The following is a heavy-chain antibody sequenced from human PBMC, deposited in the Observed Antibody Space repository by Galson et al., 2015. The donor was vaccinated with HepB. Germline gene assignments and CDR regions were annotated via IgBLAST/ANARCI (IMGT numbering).Heavy chain of an antibody. J-gene: IGHJ6*03. D-gene: IGHD2-2*01. V-gene: IGHV1-69*13. Sequence: VKVSCKASGGTFSSYAISWVRQAPGQGPEWMGGIIPIFGTANYAQKFQGRVTITADESTSTAYMELSSLRSEDTAVYYCARAPGYCSSTSCYAKTAYYYMDVWGKGTTVTVSS. CDR2: IIPIFGTA. CDR3: ARAPGYCSSTSCYAKTAYYYMDV. CDR1: GGTFSSYA.